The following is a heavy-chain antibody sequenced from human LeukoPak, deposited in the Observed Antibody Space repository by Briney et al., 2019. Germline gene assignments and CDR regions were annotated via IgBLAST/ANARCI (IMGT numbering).Heavy chain of an antibody. CDR1: GYIFTSSY. CDR3: ARVRHVDYGDY. CDR2: INPSGGST. D-gene: IGHD6-6*01. V-gene: IGHV1-46*01. J-gene: IGHJ4*02. Sequence: ASVKVSCKASGYIFTSSYIHWVRQAPGQGLEWMGIINPSGGSTSYAQKFQGRVTMTRDMSTSTVYMELSSLRSEDTAVYYCARVRHVDYGDYWGQGTLVTVSS.